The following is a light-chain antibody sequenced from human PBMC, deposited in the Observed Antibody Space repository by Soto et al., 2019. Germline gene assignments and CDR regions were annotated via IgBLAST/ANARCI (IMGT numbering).Light chain of an antibody. CDR2: DVT. CDR1: SSDVDIYNY. J-gene: IGLJ2*01. Sequence: QSALTQPRSVSGSPGQSVTVSCTGSSSDVDIYNYVSWYQQYPGKAPKLMIYDVTKRPSGVPDRFSGSKSGNTASLTISGLQAEDEADYYCCSYAGSRALFGGRTKVTVL. V-gene: IGLV2-11*01. CDR3: CSYAGSRAL.